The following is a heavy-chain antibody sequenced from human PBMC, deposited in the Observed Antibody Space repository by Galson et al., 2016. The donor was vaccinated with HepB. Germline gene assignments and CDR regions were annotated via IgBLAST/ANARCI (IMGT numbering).Heavy chain of an antibody. V-gene: IGHV3-30*04. Sequence: SLRLSCAASGFTFSSYAMHWVRQAPGKGLEWVAIISYGGTDIYYADSVKGRFTISRDNSNNTLYLQMNSLRAEDTAVYHCAKAQWEIRHAMDVWGQGTTVSVSS. CDR3: AKAQWEIRHAMDV. CDR1: GFTFSSYA. D-gene: IGHD1-26*01. J-gene: IGHJ6*02. CDR2: ISYGGTDI.